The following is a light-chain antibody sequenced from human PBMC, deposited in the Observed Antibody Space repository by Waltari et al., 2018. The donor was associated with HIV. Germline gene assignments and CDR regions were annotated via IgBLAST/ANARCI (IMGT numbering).Light chain of an antibody. J-gene: IGLJ2*01. CDR3: CSYAGITRV. Sequence: QSALTQPRSVSGSPGQSVPVSCTGTRSDVGGYDYVPWYQQHPGQSPKRMIYDVNKRPSGVPDRFSGSKSGNTASLTISGLQAEDEADYYCCSYAGITRVFGGGTKLTVL. CDR1: RSDVGGYDY. V-gene: IGLV2-11*01. CDR2: DVN.